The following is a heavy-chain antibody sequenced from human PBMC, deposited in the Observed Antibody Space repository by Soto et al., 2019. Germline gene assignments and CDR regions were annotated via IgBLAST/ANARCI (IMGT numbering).Heavy chain of an antibody. CDR1: GYTFSNYA. Sequence: QVQLVQSGGEVKKPGASVKVSCKASGYTFSNYAISWVRKAPGQGLEWMGWITAHNGNTKYAQKFQARVTMTTDTSTSTASMELRSLTSDDTAVYYCARDAPYDDFWSGVMELYYYGMDVWGQGTTVTVSS. CDR3: ARDAPYDDFWSGVMELYYYGMDV. J-gene: IGHJ6*02. V-gene: IGHV1-18*01. CDR2: ITAHNGNT. D-gene: IGHD3-3*01.